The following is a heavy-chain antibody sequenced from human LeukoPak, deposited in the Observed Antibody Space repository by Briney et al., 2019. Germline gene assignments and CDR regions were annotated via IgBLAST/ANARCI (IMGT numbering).Heavy chain of an antibody. Sequence: SETLSLTCTVSGGSISSYYWSWIRQPPGKGLEWIGHIYYSGGTNYNPSLKSRVTISLDTSKNQFSLKLSSVTAADTAVYYCARQGSSGWYESGWYFDLWGRGTLVTVSS. CDR3: ARQGSSGWYESGWYFDL. CDR1: GGSISSYY. V-gene: IGHV4-59*08. D-gene: IGHD6-19*01. CDR2: IYYSGGT. J-gene: IGHJ2*01.